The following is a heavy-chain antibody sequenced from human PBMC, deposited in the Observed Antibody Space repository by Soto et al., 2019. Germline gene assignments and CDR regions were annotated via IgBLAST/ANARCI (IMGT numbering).Heavy chain of an antibody. D-gene: IGHD2-2*01. CDR3: ARDSDCHSTSCFFPPHV. CDR1: GFTFSDEN. V-gene: IGHV3-21*06. CDR2: ISGGGSYI. J-gene: IGHJ6*02. Sequence: QLVESGGGLVKPGGSLRLSCSASGFTFSDENMSWVRQVPGKGLEWVSGISGGGSYIFYADSVQGRFSISRDNPKNSLFLEMNSLRVDGTAVYYCARDSDCHSTSCFFPPHVWGQGTKVTVSS.